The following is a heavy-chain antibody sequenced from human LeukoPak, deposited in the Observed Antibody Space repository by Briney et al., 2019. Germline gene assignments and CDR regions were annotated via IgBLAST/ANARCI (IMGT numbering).Heavy chain of an antibody. CDR3: ASPWEEGYCSGGSCYSFDY. V-gene: IGHV1-69*13. CDR1: GGTFNSYA. J-gene: IGHJ4*02. D-gene: IGHD2-15*01. Sequence: VKVSCKASGGTFNSYAISWARQTPGQGLEWVGGIIPIIGTANYAQKFQGRVTITADESTSTAYMELSSLRSEDTAVYYCASPWEEGYCSGGSCYSFDYWGQGTLVTVSS. CDR2: IIPIIGTA.